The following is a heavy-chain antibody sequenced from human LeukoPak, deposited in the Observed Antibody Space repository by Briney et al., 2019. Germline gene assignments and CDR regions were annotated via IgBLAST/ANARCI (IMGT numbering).Heavy chain of an antibody. V-gene: IGHV3-30*18. CDR1: GFTFSSYG. J-gene: IGHJ4*02. D-gene: IGHD2-21*01. CDR2: ISYDGSNK. Sequence: GGSLRLSCAASGFTFSSYGMHWVRQAPGKGLEWVAVISYDGSNKYYTDSLKGRFTISRDNSKNTLYLQMDSLRAEDTAVYYCAKGPAGDSPDYFDYWGQGTLVTVSS. CDR3: AKGPAGDSPDYFDY.